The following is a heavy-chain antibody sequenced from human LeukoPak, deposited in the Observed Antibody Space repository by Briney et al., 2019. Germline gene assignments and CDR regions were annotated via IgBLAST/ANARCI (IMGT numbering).Heavy chain of an antibody. J-gene: IGHJ4*02. CDR2: IGTADDT. Sequence: GGSLRLSCAASGFTFSRYDMHWVRQATGKGLEWVSSIGTADDTYYGDSVKGRFTISRGNAKSSLYLQMNSLRVEDTAVYYCTRDHITSWQIDFWGQGTMVTVSS. CDR1: GFTFSRYD. V-gene: IGHV3-13*01. CDR3: TRDHITSWQIDF. D-gene: IGHD2-2*01.